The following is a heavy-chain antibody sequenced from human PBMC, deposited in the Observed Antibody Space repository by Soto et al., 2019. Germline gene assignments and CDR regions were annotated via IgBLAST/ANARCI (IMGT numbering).Heavy chain of an antibody. D-gene: IGHD5-12*01. Sequence: ASVKVSCKASGYTFTNYAMHWVRQAPGQRLEWMGWINAGNGNTKYSQKFQGRVTITRDTSASTAYMELSSLRSEDTAVYYCARVSGYYLPDYWGQGTLVPSPQ. CDR2: INAGNGNT. CDR3: ARVSGYYLPDY. V-gene: IGHV1-3*01. J-gene: IGHJ4*02. CDR1: GYTFTNYA.